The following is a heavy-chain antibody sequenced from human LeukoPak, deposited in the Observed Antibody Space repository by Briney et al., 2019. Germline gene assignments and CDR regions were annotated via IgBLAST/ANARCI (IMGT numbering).Heavy chain of an antibody. Sequence: SETLSLTCTVSGGSVSSGRYYWSWIRQPPGKGLEWIGYYYYSGSTNYNPSLKTRVTISIDTSKNQFSLKVSSVTAADTAVYYCARKTTGDQGSYFDYWGQGTLVTVSS. CDR2: YYYSGST. CDR3: ARKTTGDQGSYFDY. V-gene: IGHV4-61*01. D-gene: IGHD1-1*01. CDR1: GGSVSSGRYY. J-gene: IGHJ4*02.